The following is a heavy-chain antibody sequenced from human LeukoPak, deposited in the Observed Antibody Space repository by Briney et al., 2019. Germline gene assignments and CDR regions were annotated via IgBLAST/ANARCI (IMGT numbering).Heavy chain of an antibody. Sequence: GRSLRLSCVVSGFSFEDRAMHWVRQAPGKGLEWVLGISWNGDTIGYADSVKGRFTVSRDNAKNSVYLQMNNLRTEDTALYYCAKASEERYSGYDDYLHYWGQGTLVTVSS. CDR1: GFSFEDRA. D-gene: IGHD5-12*01. V-gene: IGHV3-9*01. CDR3: AKASEERYSGYDDYLHY. J-gene: IGHJ4*02. CDR2: ISWNGDTI.